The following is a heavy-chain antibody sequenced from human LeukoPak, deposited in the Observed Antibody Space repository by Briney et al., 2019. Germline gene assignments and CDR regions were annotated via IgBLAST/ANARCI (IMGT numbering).Heavy chain of an antibody. V-gene: IGHV3-30*18. CDR3: AKEESSWLGHNFDY. Sequence: GGSLRLSCAASGFTFSSYGMHWVRQAPGKGLEWVAVISYDGSSKYYADSVKGRFTISRDNSKNTLYLQMNSLRAEDTAVYYCAKEESSWLGHNFDYWGQGTLVTVSS. CDR2: ISYDGSSK. D-gene: IGHD6-19*01. J-gene: IGHJ4*02. CDR1: GFTFSSYG.